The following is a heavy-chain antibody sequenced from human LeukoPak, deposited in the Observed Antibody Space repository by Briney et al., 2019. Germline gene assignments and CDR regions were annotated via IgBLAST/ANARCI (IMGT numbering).Heavy chain of an antibody. CDR3: ARIYFYDSSSYYFDY. V-gene: IGHV2-70*01. CDR1: GFSLSTSGMC. J-gene: IGHJ4*02. Sequence: SGPALVKPTQTFTLTCTFSGFSLSTSGMCVSWIRHPPGKALEWLALIDWDDDKYYSTSLKTRLTISKDTSKNQVVLTMTNMDPVDTATYYCARIYFYDSSSYYFDYWGQGTLVTVSS. D-gene: IGHD3-22*01. CDR2: IDWDDDK.